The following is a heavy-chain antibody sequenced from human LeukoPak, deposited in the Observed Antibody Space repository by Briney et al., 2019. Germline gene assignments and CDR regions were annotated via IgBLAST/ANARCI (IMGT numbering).Heavy chain of an antibody. Sequence: GASVKVSCKASGYTFTSYYMHWVRQAPGQGLEWMGIINPSGGSTSYAQKFQGRVTMTRDTSTSTVYMELSSLRSEDTAVYYCARDRSNEVWFGESRVRGYWGQGTLVTVSS. CDR3: ARDRSNEVWFGESRVRGY. CDR1: GYTFTSYY. D-gene: IGHD3-10*01. J-gene: IGHJ4*02. CDR2: INPSGGST. V-gene: IGHV1-46*01.